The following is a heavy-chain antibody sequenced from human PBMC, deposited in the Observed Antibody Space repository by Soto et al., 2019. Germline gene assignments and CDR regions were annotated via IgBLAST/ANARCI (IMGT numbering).Heavy chain of an antibody. CDR2: IKQDGSEK. D-gene: IGHD5-18*01. CDR1: GFTFSSYW. V-gene: IGHV3-7*01. CDR3: ARDCPWIQHYYYYGMDV. J-gene: IGHJ6*02. Sequence: GGSLRLSCAASGFTFSSYWMTWVRQAPGKGLEWVANIKQDGSEKYYVDSVKGRFTISRDNAKNSLYLQMNSLRAEDTAVYYCARDCPWIQHYYYYGMDVWGQGTTVTVSS.